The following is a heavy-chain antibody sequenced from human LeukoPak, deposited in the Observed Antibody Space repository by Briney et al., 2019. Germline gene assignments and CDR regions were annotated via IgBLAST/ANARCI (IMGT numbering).Heavy chain of an antibody. CDR1: DGSISSGGYY. CDR2: IYYSGST. CDR3: ARGVAAAGTGGYYFDY. J-gene: IGHJ4*02. Sequence: PSETLSLTCTVSDGSISSGGYYWSWIRQHPGKGLEWIGYIYYSGSTYYNPSLKSRVTISVDTSKNQFSLKLSSVTAADTAVYYCARGVAAAGTGGYYFDYWGQGTLVTVSS. D-gene: IGHD6-13*01. V-gene: IGHV4-31*03.